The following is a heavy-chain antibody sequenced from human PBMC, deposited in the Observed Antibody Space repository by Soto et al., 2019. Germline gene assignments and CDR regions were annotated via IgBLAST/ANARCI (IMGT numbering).Heavy chain of an antibody. CDR3: AKAYCSGVTCFFVFDI. Sequence: PSQTLSLTCVISGDSVSSNSAAWNWIRQSPSRGLEWLGRTYYRSKWYTDYAVSVKSRIIINPDTSKNQFSLQLNSVTPEDTTMFYCAKAYCSGVTCFFVFDIWGQGTMVTVSS. CDR1: GDSVSSNSAA. D-gene: IGHD2-15*01. V-gene: IGHV6-1*01. CDR2: TYYRSKWYT. J-gene: IGHJ3*02.